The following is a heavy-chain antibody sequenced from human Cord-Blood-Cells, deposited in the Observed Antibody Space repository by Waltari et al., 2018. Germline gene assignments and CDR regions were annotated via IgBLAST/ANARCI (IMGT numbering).Heavy chain of an antibody. V-gene: IGHV1-3*01. J-gene: IGHJ4*02. CDR1: GYTFTSYA. CDR2: INAGNGNT. CDR3: ARDSPTGNSYYFDY. D-gene: IGHD4-4*01. Sequence: QVQLVQSGAEVKKPGASVKVSCKASGYTFTSYAMHWVRQAPGQRLEWMGWINAGNGNTKYSQKFQGRVTITRDTSASTAYMELSSLRSEDTAVYYCARDSPTGNSYYFDYWGQGTLVTVSS.